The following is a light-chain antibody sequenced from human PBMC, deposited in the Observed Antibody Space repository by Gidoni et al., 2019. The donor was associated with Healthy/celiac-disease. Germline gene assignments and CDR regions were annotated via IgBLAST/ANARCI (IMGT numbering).Light chain of an antibody. V-gene: IGKV3-15*01. J-gene: IGKJ4*01. Sequence: EIVMTQSPATLSVSSGERATISCRASQSVSSNFTWYQQKTGQAPRLLIYGASTRATGIPARFSGSGSGTEFTLTISSLQSEDFAVYYCQQYNNWPPLTFGEXTKVEIK. CDR2: GAS. CDR1: QSVSSN. CDR3: QQYNNWPPLT.